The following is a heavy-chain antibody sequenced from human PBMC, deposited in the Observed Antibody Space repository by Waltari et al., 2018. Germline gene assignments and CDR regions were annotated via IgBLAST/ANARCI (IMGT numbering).Heavy chain of an antibody. CDR1: GFTFSSYG. V-gene: IGHV3-30*02. Sequence: QVQLVESGGGVVQPGGSLRLSCAASGFTFSSYGMHWVRQAPGKGLEWVAFIRYDGSNKYYADSVKGRFTISRDNSKNTLYLQMNSLRAEDTAVYYCAKSDQWLVLLVGKDAFDIWGQGTMVTVSS. J-gene: IGHJ3*02. D-gene: IGHD6-19*01. CDR3: AKSDQWLVLLVGKDAFDI. CDR2: IRYDGSNK.